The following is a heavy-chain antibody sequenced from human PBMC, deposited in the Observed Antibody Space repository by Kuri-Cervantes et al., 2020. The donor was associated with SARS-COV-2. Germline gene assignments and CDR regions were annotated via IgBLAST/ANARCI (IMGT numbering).Heavy chain of an antibody. V-gene: IGHV1-2*04. Sequence: GESLKISCATSGFTFSSYSMNWVRQAPGKGLEWMGWINPNSGGTNYAQKFQGWVTMTRDTSISTAYMELSRLRSDDTAVYYCARDLDSSGYGYYYYGMDVWGQGTTVTVSS. CDR1: GFTFSSYS. CDR2: INPNSGGT. J-gene: IGHJ6*02. D-gene: IGHD3-22*01. CDR3: ARDLDSSGYGYYYYGMDV.